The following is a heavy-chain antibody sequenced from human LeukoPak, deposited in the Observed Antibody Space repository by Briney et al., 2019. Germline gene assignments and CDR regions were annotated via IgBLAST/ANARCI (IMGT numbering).Heavy chain of an antibody. D-gene: IGHD3-22*01. J-gene: IGHJ4*02. V-gene: IGHV1-18*01. CDR1: GYTFTSYG. CDR2: ISVYTGNT. CDR3: ARAKRSDSSGFSPLVH. Sequence: ASVKVSCKASGYTFTSYGISWVRQAPGQALEWMGWISVYTGNTNFVQKLQGRLTMTTDTSTSTAYMELRSLTSDDTAMYFCARAKRSDSSGFSPLVHRGQGTLVTVSS.